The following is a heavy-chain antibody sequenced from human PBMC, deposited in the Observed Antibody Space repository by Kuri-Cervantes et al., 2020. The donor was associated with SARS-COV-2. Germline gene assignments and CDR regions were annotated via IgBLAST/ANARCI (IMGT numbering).Heavy chain of an antibody. D-gene: IGHD6-19*01. Sequence: GESLKISCAASGFTFSSYALHWVRQAPGKGLEWVAVISYDGSNKYYADSVKGRFTISRDNSKNALYLQMNSLRAEDTAVYYCAKEAKTVAGWYFDLWGRGTLVTVSS. CDR3: AKEAKTVAGWYFDL. CDR2: ISYDGSNK. J-gene: IGHJ2*01. CDR1: GFTFSSYA. V-gene: IGHV3-30*07.